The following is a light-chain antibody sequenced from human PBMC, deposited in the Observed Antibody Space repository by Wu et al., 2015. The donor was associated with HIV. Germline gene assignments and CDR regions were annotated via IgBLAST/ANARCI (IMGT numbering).Light chain of an antibody. V-gene: IGKV1-8*01. J-gene: IGKJ4*01. CDR1: QDIGSY. CDR3: QQYDSFPFT. CDR2: GAS. Sequence: IQLTQSPSSLSASTGDKVTITCRASQDIGSYLGWYQQKPGRAPKLMIYGASTLESGVPSRFTGSGSGTQFSLTITCLQSEDFATYYCQQYDSFPFTFGGGTKVDVK.